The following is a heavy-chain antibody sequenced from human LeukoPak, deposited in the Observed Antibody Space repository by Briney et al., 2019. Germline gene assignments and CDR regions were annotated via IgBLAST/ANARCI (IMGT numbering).Heavy chain of an antibody. CDR3: ARDRYYDSSGYPAY. CDR2: ISSSGSTI. CDR1: GFTFSSYA. J-gene: IGHJ4*02. V-gene: IGHV3-48*04. D-gene: IGHD3-22*01. Sequence: GGSLRLSCAASGFTFSSYAMSWVRQAPGKGLEWVSYISSSGSTIYYADSVKGRFTISRDNAKNSLYLQMNSLRAEDTAVYYCARDRYYDSSGYPAYWGQGTLVTVSS.